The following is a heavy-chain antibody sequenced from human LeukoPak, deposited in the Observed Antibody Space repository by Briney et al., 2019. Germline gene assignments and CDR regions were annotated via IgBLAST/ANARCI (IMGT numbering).Heavy chain of an antibody. D-gene: IGHD6-13*01. CDR3: AKDMYSSSWYYFDY. V-gene: IGHV3-23*01. CDR1: GFTFSSYA. Sequence: GGSLRLSCAASGFTFSSYAMSWVRQAPGKGLEWVSAISGSGGSTYYADSVKGRFTISRDNSKNTLYLQMNSLRAKDTAVYYCAKDMYSSSWYYFDYWGQGTLVTVSS. J-gene: IGHJ4*02. CDR2: ISGSGGST.